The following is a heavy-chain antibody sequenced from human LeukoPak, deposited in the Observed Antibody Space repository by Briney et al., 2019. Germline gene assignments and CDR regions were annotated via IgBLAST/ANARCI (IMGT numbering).Heavy chain of an antibody. J-gene: IGHJ6*03. CDR2: IYTSGST. V-gene: IGHV4-61*02. CDR3: ARGQWLVLSYYMDV. CDR1: GGSISSGTYF. D-gene: IGHD6-19*01. Sequence: SETLSLTCTVSGGSISSGTYFWTWIRQPAGKGLEWIGRIYTSGSTNYNPSLKSRVTISVDTSKNQFSLKLSSVTAADTAVYYCARGQWLVLSYYMDVWGKGTTVTVSS.